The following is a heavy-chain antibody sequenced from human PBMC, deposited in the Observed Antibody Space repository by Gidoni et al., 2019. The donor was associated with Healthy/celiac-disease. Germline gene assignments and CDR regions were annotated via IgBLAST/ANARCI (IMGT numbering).Heavy chain of an antibody. CDR2: ST. J-gene: IGHJ4*02. Sequence: STYYNPSLKSRVTISVDTSKNQFSLKLSSVTAADTAVYYCARDRRGYYYDSSGYYFDYWGQGTLVTVSS. D-gene: IGHD3-22*01. V-gene: IGHV4-31*02. CDR3: ARDRRGYYYDSSGYYFDY.